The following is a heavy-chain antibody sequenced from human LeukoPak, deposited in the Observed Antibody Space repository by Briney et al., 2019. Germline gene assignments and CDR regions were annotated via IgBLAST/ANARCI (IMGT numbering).Heavy chain of an antibody. Sequence: ASVKVSCKAPGYTFTSYDINWVRQATGQGLEWMGWMNPNSGNTGYAQKFQGRVTMTRNTSISTAYMELSSLRSEDTAVYYCARSHSSGGDAFDIWGQGTMVTVSS. V-gene: IGHV1-8*01. D-gene: IGHD6-19*01. CDR3: ARSHSSGGDAFDI. CDR2: MNPNSGNT. CDR1: GYTFTSYD. J-gene: IGHJ3*02.